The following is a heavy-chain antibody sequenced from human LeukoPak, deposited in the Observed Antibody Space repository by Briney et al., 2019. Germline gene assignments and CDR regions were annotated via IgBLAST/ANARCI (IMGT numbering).Heavy chain of an antibody. Sequence: GASVKVSCKASGYTFTGYYMHWVRQAPGQGLEWMGWINPNSGGTNYAQKFQGRVTMTRDTSISTAYMELSRLRSDDTAVYYCARPPYGGNEAYFDYWGQGTLVTVSS. J-gene: IGHJ4*02. CDR2: INPNSGGT. CDR3: ARPPYGGNEAYFDY. CDR1: GYTFTGYY. V-gene: IGHV1-2*02. D-gene: IGHD4-23*01.